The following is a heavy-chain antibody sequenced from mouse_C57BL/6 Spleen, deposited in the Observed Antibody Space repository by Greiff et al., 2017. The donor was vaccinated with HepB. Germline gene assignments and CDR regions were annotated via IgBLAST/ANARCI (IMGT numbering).Heavy chain of an antibody. CDR3: ARVNYGRGYFDV. CDR2: ISYDGSN. Sequence: VQLKESGPGLVKPSQSLSLTCSVTGYSITSGYYWNWIRQFPGNKLEWMGYISYDGSNNYNPSLKNRISITRDTSKNQFFLKLNSVTTEDTATYYCARVNYGRGYFDVWGTGTTVTVSS. D-gene: IGHD1-1*01. J-gene: IGHJ1*03. V-gene: IGHV3-6*01. CDR1: GYSITSGYY.